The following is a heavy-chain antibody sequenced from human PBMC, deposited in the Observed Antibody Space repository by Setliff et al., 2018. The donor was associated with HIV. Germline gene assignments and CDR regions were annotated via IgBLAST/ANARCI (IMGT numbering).Heavy chain of an antibody. J-gene: IGHJ5*02. CDR2: ISSSGSPI. CDR3: ARGGTYSSGYYFEGNWFDP. CDR1: GFIFSSHE. D-gene: IGHD3-22*01. V-gene: IGHV3-48*03. Sequence: GGSLRLSCAASGFIFSSHEMNWVRQAPGKGLEWVSYISSSGSPIHYADSVRGRFTISRDNAKKSLYLQMNSLRAEDTAVYYCARGGTYSSGYYFEGNWFDPWGQGTLVTVSS.